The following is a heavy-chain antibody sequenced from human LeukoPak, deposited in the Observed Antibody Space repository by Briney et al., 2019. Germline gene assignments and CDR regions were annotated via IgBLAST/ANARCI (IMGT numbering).Heavy chain of an antibody. J-gene: IGHJ5*01. CDR2: INPNSGGT. V-gene: IGHV1-2*06. Sequence: GASVKVSCKASGYTFTGYYMHWVRQAPGQGLEWMGRINPNSGGTNYAQKFQGRVTMTRDTSISTAYMELSRLRSDDTAVYYCARSSFGGNWFDPWGQGATVTVSS. CDR1: GYTFTGYY. D-gene: IGHD2-15*01. CDR3: ARSSFGGNWFDP.